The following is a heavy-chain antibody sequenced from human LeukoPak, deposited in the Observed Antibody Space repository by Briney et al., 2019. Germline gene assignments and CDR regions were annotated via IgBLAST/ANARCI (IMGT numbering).Heavy chain of an antibody. D-gene: IGHD3-9*01. V-gene: IGHV1-24*01. J-gene: IGHJ4*02. Sequence: GASVKVSCKVSGYALTELSMHWVRQAPGKGLEWMGGFDPEGGETIYTQEFQGRVTMTEDTSTDTAYMELSSLRSEDTAVYYCATGNDILDYWGQGTLVTVSS. CDR3: ATGNDILDY. CDR2: FDPEGGET. CDR1: GYALTELS.